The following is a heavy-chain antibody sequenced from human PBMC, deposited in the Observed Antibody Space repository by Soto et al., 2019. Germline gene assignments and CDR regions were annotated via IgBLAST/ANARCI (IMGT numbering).Heavy chain of an antibody. CDR3: ARGTMGYSNPPYYYGMDV. Sequence: QVQLVQSGAEVKKPGSSVKVSCKASGGTFSSYAISWVRQAPGQGLEWMGGIIPIFGTANYAQKFQGRVTITADKSTSTAYMELSSLRSEDTAVYYCARGTMGYSNPPYYYGMDVWGQGTTVTVSS. V-gene: IGHV1-69*06. CDR1: GGTFSSYA. CDR2: IIPIFGTA. D-gene: IGHD4-4*01. J-gene: IGHJ6*02.